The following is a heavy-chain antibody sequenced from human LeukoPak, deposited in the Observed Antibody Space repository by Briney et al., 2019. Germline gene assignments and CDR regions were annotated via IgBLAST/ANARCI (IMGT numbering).Heavy chain of an antibody. V-gene: IGHV3-23*01. Sequence: PGGSLRLSCAASGFTFSSYAMSWVRQAPGKGLEWVSAISGSGGSTYYADSVKGRFTISRDNSKNTLYLQMNSLRAEDTAVYYCAEDLFLPLGTSTFDYWGQGTLVTVSS. CDR3: AEDLFLPLGTSTFDY. CDR1: GFTFSSYA. D-gene: IGHD3-16*01. CDR2: ISGSGGST. J-gene: IGHJ4*02.